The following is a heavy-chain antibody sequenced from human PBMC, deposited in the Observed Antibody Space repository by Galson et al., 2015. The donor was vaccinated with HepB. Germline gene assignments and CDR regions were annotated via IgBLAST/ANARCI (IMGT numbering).Heavy chain of an antibody. CDR2: IYPGDSDT. Sequence: QSGAEVKKPGESLEISCKGSEFSFTSYWIGWVRQMPGKGLEWMGIIYPGDSDTRYSPSFQGLVTISADKSIRTAYPQWSSLKASDTAMYYCARQTSPTFIAGTGTGAFDIWGQGTMVTVSS. CDR3: ARQTSPTFIAGTGTGAFDI. D-gene: IGHD1-7*01. J-gene: IGHJ3*02. V-gene: IGHV5-51*01. CDR1: EFSFTSYW.